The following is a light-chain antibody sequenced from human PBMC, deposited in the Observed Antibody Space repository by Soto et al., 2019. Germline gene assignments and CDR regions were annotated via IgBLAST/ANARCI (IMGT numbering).Light chain of an antibody. CDR1: SSDVGGYNY. CDR3: SSYTSSLVA. V-gene: IGLV2-14*01. J-gene: IGLJ2*01. CDR2: DVS. Sequence: QSVLTQPASVSGSPGQSITISCTGTSSDVGGYNYVSWYQQHPGKAPKLMIYDVSNRPSGVSNRFSGSKSGNTASLTISGLPADDAADYYCSSYTSSLVAFGGGTKVTVL.